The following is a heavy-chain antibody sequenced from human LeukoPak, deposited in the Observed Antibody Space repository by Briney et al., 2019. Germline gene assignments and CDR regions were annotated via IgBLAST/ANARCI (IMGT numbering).Heavy chain of an antibody. CDR2: INSDGTTT. Sequence: SGGSLRLSCAASEFTFSTYWMHWVRQAPGKGLVWVSRINSDGTTTTYADSVKGRFIISRDNAKNTLYLQMNSLRAEDTAVYYCAREGGLAGYSSSWHDAFDIWGQGTMVTVSS. J-gene: IGHJ3*02. CDR3: AREGGLAGYSSSWHDAFDI. V-gene: IGHV3-74*01. CDR1: EFTFSTYW. D-gene: IGHD6-13*01.